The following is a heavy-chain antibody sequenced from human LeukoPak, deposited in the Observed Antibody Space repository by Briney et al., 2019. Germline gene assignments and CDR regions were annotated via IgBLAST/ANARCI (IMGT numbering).Heavy chain of an antibody. CDR2: IFYSGSM. D-gene: IGHD6-6*01. CDR1: GGSINSSSHH. CDR3: ARTPWKSSSSR. J-gene: IGHJ4*02. Sequence: SETLSLTCTVSGGSINSSSHHWDWIRQPPGQGLEWIGSIFYSGSMYYSPSLKSRVTISVDTSKNQFSLKLSSVTAADTAVYYCARTPWKSSSSRWGQGTLVTVSS. V-gene: IGHV4-39*01.